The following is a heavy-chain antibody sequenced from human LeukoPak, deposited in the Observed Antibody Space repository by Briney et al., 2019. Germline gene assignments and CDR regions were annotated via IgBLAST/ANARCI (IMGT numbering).Heavy chain of an antibody. CDR2: ISGSGDST. CDR1: GFTFSSYA. D-gene: IGHD3-9*01. Sequence: GGSLRLSCAASGFTFSSYAMSWVRQAPGKGLEWVSAISGSGDSTYYADSVKGRFTISRDNSKNTLYLQMNSLRAEDTAVYYCAKGSLSTNPKKLRYFDWLFHYYFDYWGQGTLVTVSS. CDR3: AKGSLSTNPKKLRYFDWLFHYYFDY. J-gene: IGHJ4*02. V-gene: IGHV3-23*01.